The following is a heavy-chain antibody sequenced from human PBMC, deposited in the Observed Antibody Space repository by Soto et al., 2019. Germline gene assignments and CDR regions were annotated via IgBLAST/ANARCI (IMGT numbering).Heavy chain of an antibody. V-gene: IGHV3-30-3*01. CDR3: ARGPVDTAMVTGASYYYGMDV. CDR1: GFTFSSYA. J-gene: IGHJ6*02. D-gene: IGHD5-18*01. CDR2: ISYDGSNK. Sequence: QVQLVESGGGVVQPGRSLRLSCAASGFTFSSYAMHWVRQATGKGLEWVAVISYDGSNKYYADSVKGRFTISRDNSKNMLYLQMNSLRAEDTAVYYCARGPVDTAMVTGASYYYGMDVWGQGTTVTVTS.